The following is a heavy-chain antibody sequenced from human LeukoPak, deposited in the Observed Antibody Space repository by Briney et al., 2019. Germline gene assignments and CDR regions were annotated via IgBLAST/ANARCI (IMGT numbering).Heavy chain of an antibody. CDR1: GGSFSGYY. J-gene: IGHJ4*02. CDR3: ARAEGSPGDFDY. Sequence: SETLSLTCAVYGGSFSGYYWSWIRQPPGKGLEWIGEINHSGSTNYNPSLKSRVTISVDTSKNQFSLKLSSVTAADTAVYYCARAEGSPGDFDYWGQGTLVTVSS. V-gene: IGHV4-34*01. CDR2: INHSGST. D-gene: IGHD4-17*01.